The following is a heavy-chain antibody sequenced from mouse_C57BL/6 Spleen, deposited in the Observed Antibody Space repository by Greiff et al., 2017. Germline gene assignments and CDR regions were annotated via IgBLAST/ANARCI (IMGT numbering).Heavy chain of an antibody. CDR1: GFSLTSYG. CDR2: ICRGGNT. V-gene: IGHV2-5*01. CDR3: AKNGIYYFDY. J-gene: IGHJ2*01. Sequence: VKLVESGPGLVQPSQSLSITCTVSGFSLTSYGVHWVRQSPGKGLEWLGVICRGGNTDYNAAFMSRLSITKDNSKSQVFFKMNSLQADDTAIYYCAKNGIYYFDYWGQGTTRTVSS.